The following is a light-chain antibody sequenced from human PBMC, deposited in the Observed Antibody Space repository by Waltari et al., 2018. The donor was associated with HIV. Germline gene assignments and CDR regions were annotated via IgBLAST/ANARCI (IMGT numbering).Light chain of an antibody. CDR2: TNN. CDR1: SSNIGSNY. Sequence: QSVLTQPPSTSGTPGQRVTISCSGSSSNIGSNYIYWYRQVPGTTPKLLMYTNNRRPSGVPDRFSGSRSGTSASLAISGLRSVDEADYYCAAWDDSLNGWVFGGGTKLTVL. CDR3: AAWDDSLNGWV. J-gene: IGLJ3*02. V-gene: IGLV1-47*01.